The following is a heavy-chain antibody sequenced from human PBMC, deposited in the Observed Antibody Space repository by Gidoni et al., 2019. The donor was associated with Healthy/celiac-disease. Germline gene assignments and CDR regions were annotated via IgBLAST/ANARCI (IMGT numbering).Heavy chain of an antibody. Sequence: QVQLVQSGAEVKKPGASVKVSCKASGYTFTGYYMHWVRQAPGQGLEWMGWINPNSGGTNYAQKFQGRVTMTRDTSISTAYMELSRLRSDDTAVYYCASTYGSGSYYIWFDPWGQGTLVTVSS. D-gene: IGHD3-10*01. CDR2: INPNSGGT. CDR1: GYTFTGYY. CDR3: ASTYGSGSYYIWFDP. J-gene: IGHJ5*02. V-gene: IGHV1-2*02.